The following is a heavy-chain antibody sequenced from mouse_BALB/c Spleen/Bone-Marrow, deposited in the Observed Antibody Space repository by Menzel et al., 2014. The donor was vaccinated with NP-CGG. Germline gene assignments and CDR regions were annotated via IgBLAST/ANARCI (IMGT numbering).Heavy chain of an antibody. J-gene: IGHJ1*01. Sequence: VQLQQSGPELVKPGASVKVSCKASGYSFTDYNMYWVKQSHGRSLEWIGYIGPYNGGTTYNQKFKGKATLTADKSSSTAFMHLNSLTSEDSSVYYCTREHGWYFDVWGAGTTVTVSS. CDR2: IGPYNGGT. CDR1: GYSFTDYN. CDR3: TREHGWYFDV. V-gene: IGHV1S135*01.